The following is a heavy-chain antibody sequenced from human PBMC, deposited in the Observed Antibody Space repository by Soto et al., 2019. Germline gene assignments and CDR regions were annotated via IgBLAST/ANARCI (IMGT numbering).Heavy chain of an antibody. V-gene: IGHV5-51*01. CDR3: ARPPEGWFGESLPYFDY. Sequence: PGESLKISCKGSGYSFTSYWIGWVRQMPGKGLEWMGIIYPGDSDTRYSPSFQGQVTISADKSISTAYLQWSSLKASDTAMYYCARPPEGWFGESLPYFDYWGQGTLVTVSS. J-gene: IGHJ4*02. CDR2: IYPGDSDT. D-gene: IGHD3-10*01. CDR1: GYSFTSYW.